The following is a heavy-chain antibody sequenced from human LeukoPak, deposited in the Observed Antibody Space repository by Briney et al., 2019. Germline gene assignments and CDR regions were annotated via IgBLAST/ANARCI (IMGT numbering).Heavy chain of an antibody. Sequence: SETLSLTCTVSGGSISNYYWSWIRQPPGKGLEWIGYIYYSGSTNYNPSLKSRVTISVDTSKNQFSLRLSSVTAADTAVYYCARAGGYCSSTSCEFDYWGQGTLVTVSS. CDR1: GGSISNYY. V-gene: IGHV4-59*01. J-gene: IGHJ4*02. CDR3: ARAGGYCSSTSCEFDY. CDR2: IYYSGST. D-gene: IGHD2-2*01.